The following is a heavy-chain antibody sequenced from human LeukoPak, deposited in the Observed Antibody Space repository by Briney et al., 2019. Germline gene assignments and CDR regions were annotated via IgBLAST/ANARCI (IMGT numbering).Heavy chain of an antibody. Sequence: PSETLSLTCTVSGGSISSYYWSWIRQPPGKGLEWIGYIYYSGSTNYNPSLKSRVTISVDTSKNQFSLKLSSVTAADTAVYYCARDSGSHLTYYYDSSPPAAWGQGTLVTVSS. D-gene: IGHD3-22*01. CDR3: ARDSGSHLTYYYDSSPPAA. V-gene: IGHV4-59*01. CDR2: IYYSGST. J-gene: IGHJ4*02. CDR1: GGSISSYY.